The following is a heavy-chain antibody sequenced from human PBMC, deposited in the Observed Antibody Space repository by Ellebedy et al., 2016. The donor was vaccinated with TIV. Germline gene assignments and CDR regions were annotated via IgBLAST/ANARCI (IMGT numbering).Heavy chain of an antibody. CDR1: GFTVSRKY. V-gene: IGHV3-66*01. CDR2: LYSGDRA. J-gene: IGHJ6*02. Sequence: GESLKISCAASGFTVSRKYMSWVRQAPGKGLEWVSLLYSGDRAYYADSVRGRFTISRDNVKNTLYLQMNSLRDEDTAVYYCARDGYCTGGSCYYYSGMDVWGPGTTVTVSS. D-gene: IGHD2-15*01. CDR3: ARDGYCTGGSCYYYSGMDV.